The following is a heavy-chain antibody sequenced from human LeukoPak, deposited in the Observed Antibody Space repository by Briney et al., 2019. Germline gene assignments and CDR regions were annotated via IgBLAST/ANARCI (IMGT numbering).Heavy chain of an antibody. CDR1: GGSISSSSYY. CDR3: ASPSDTVSYDLPYFDY. D-gene: IGHD3/OR15-3a*01. V-gene: IGHV4-39*01. Sequence: PSETLSLTCTVSGGSISSSSYYWGWIRQPPGKGLEWIGSIYYSGSTYYSPSLKSRVTISVDTSKNQFSLKLSSVTAADTAVYYCASPSDTVSYDLPYFDYWGQGTLVTVSS. CDR2: IYYSGST. J-gene: IGHJ4*02.